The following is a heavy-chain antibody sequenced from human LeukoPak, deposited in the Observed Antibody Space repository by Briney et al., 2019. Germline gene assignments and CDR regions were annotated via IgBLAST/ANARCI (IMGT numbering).Heavy chain of an antibody. CDR2: IYPDDSDT. V-gene: IGHV5-51*01. CDR3: ARRSYYNSGGYYYDF. CDR1: GYIFTNYC. D-gene: IGHD3-22*01. J-gene: IGHJ4*02. Sequence: ESLKISCKGSGYIFTNYCIAWVRQMPGKGMEWMGIIYPDDSDTRYSPSFQGQVTISADKSISTDYLQWSSLQASDTAMYYCARRSYYNSGGYYYDFWGQGTLVTVSS.